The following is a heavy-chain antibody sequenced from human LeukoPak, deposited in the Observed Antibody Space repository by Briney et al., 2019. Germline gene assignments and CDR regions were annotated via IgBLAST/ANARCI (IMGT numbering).Heavy chain of an antibody. V-gene: IGHV3-48*03. J-gene: IGHJ4*02. CDR1: GFTFSSYE. D-gene: IGHD3-10*01. CDR2: ISSSGSTI. Sequence: GSLRLSCAASGFTFSSYEMNWVRQAPGKGLEWVSYISSSGSTIYYADSVKGRFTISRDNAKNSLYLQMNSLRAEDTAVYYCARDGGSGTIDYWGQGTLVTVSS. CDR3: ARDGGSGTIDY.